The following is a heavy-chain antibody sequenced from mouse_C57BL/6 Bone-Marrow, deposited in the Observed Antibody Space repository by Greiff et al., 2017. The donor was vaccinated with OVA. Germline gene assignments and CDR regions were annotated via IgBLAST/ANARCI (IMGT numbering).Heavy chain of an antibody. CDR1: GFNIKDYY. J-gene: IGHJ2*01. V-gene: IGHV14-2*01. CDR2: LDPEDGET. CDR3: ARSLPGAKGYFDY. Sequence: EVQLQQSGAELVKPGASVTLSCTASGFNIKDYYMHWVKQRTEQGLEWIGRLDPEDGETKYAPKFQGKATITADTSSNTAYLQLSSLTSEDTAVYYCARSLPGAKGYFDYWGQGTTLTVSS.